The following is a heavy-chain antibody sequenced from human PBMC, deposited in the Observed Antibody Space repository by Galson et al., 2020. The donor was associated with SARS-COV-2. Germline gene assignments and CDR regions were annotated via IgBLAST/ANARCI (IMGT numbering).Heavy chain of an antibody. CDR3: ARDGSPIEAAAQNDAFNI. D-gene: IGHD6-25*01. J-gene: IGHJ3*02. Sequence: ASETLSLTCTVSGYSISSGYYWGWIRQPPGKGLDWIGSIYHSGTTYYNPSLKSRVTISVDPSKNQFSLKLSSVTAADTAVYYCARDGSPIEAAAQNDAFNIGGQGTMVTVSS. CDR1: GYSISSGYY. V-gene: IGHV4-38-2*02. CDR2: IYHSGTT.